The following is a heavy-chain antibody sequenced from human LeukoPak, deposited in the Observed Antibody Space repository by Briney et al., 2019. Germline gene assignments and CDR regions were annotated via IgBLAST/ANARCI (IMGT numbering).Heavy chain of an antibody. J-gene: IGHJ6*02. CDR2: INGDGRNI. CDR3: AAGVAAGYYYYGMDV. CDR1: GFTFSSYW. Sequence: GGSLRLSCVTSGFTFSSYWMHWVRQDPRKGLVWVSRINGDGRNINYADSVRGRFTISRDNAKNTLYLQMNTLRVEDTAVYYCAAGVAAGYYYYGMDVWGQGTTVTVSS. D-gene: IGHD2-15*01. V-gene: IGHV3-74*01.